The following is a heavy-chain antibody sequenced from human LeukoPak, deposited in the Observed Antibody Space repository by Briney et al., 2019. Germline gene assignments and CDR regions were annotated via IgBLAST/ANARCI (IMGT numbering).Heavy chain of an antibody. Sequence: SGGSLRLSCAASGFTFNNYAMSWVRQAPGKGLEWVSTISGSGGSTYYADSVKGRFTISRDNSKNTLYLQMNSLRAEDTAVYYCAKGIREWLFSFEYWGQGTLVTVSS. V-gene: IGHV3-23*01. CDR3: AKGIREWLFSFEY. CDR1: GFTFNNYA. D-gene: IGHD3-3*01. CDR2: ISGSGGST. J-gene: IGHJ4*02.